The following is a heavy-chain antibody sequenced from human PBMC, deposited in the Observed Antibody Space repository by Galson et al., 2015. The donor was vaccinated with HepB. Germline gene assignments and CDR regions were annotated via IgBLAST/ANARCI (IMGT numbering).Heavy chain of an antibody. CDR2: ISAYNGNT. Sequence: SVKVSCKASGYTFTSYGISWVRQAPGQGLEWMGWISAYNGNTNYAQKLQGRVTMTTDTSTSTAYMELRSLRSDDTAVYYCARARYFDWLLSPDYYYYGMDVWGQGTTVTVSS. J-gene: IGHJ6*02. D-gene: IGHD3-9*01. V-gene: IGHV1-18*04. CDR3: ARARYFDWLLSPDYYYYGMDV. CDR1: GYTFTSYG.